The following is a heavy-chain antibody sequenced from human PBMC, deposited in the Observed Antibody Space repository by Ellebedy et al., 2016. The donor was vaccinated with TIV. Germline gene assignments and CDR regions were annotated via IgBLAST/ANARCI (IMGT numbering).Heavy chain of an antibody. J-gene: IGHJ3*02. D-gene: IGHD3-22*01. V-gene: IGHV3-23*01. Sequence: GESLKISXTASGFTFDIYAMAWVRQPPGKGLEWVSGISGDGLNTYFADSVRGRFTISRDNSKNTVFLQMNNLRAEDTAVYYCAKDHAHLFDSGGYYYMIWGQGTMVTVSS. CDR3: AKDHAHLFDSGGYYYMI. CDR1: GFTFDIYA. CDR2: ISGDGLNT.